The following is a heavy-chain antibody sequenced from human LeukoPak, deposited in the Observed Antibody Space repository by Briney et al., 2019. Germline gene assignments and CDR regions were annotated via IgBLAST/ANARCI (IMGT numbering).Heavy chain of an antibody. V-gene: IGHV3-66*01. CDR1: GFTVTNDY. Sequence: GGSLRLSCAVSGFTVTNDYMNWVRQAPGRGLEWVSIIYSGGSTYYADSVKGRFTISRDSSNNTLFLQMTNLRAEDSGLYYCATDVRGSPLRFWGHGTLVTVSS. CDR2: IYSGGST. D-gene: IGHD2/OR15-2a*01. J-gene: IGHJ4*01. CDR3: ATDVRGSPLRF.